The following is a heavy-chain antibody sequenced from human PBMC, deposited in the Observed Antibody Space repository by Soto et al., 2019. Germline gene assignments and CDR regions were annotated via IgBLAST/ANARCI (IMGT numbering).Heavy chain of an antibody. J-gene: IGHJ4*02. CDR2: IIPIFGTA. Sequence: QVQLVQSGAEVKKPGSSVKVSCKASGGTFSSYAISWVRQAPGQGLEWMGGIIPIFGTANYAQKFQGRVTLPADESPGTAYMELSSLRSEDTAVYYCARDAIQESSSGWTDFVYWGQGTLVTVSS. V-gene: IGHV1-69*12. CDR3: ARDAIQESSSGWTDFVY. CDR1: GGTFSSYA. D-gene: IGHD6-19*01.